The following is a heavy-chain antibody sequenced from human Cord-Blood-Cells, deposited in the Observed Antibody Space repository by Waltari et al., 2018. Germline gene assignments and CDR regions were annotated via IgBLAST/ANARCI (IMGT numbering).Heavy chain of an antibody. V-gene: IGHV1-2*02. CDR1: GYTFTGSY. CDR2: INPNSGGT. J-gene: IGHJ1*01. Sequence: QVQLVQSGAEVKKPGASVKVSCKASGYTFTGSYMHWVRQAPGQGLEWMGWINPNSGGTNYAQKFQGRVTMTRDTSISTAYMELSRLRSDDTAVYYCARDPSYGSGSYYFQHWGQGTLVTVSS. D-gene: IGHD3-10*01. CDR3: ARDPSYGSGSYYFQH.